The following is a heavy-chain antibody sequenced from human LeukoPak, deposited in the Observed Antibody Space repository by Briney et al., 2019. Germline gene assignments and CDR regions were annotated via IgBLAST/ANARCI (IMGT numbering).Heavy chain of an antibody. D-gene: IGHD5-18*01. Sequence: GGSLRLSSAASGFTFSSYVLSWVRQAPGKGLEWVSAISGSGGSTYYADSVKGRFTISRDNSKNTLYLQMNSLRAEAPAVYYCAKDWRRGYSYGFDYWGQGTLVTVSS. CDR1: GFTFSSYV. J-gene: IGHJ4*02. V-gene: IGHV3-23*01. CDR2: ISGSGGST. CDR3: AKDWRRGYSYGFDY.